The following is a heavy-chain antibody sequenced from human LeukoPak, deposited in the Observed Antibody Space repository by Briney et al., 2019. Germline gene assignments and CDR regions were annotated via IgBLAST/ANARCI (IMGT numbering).Heavy chain of an antibody. CDR3: ARDGGYFGGNWFDP. J-gene: IGHJ5*02. V-gene: IGHV4-59*12. CDR1: GGSISSYY. Sequence: SETLSLTCTVSGGSISSYYWSWIRQPPGKGLEWIGYIYYSGSTNYKPSLKSLVTISVDTSKNQFSLKLSSVTAADTAVYYCARDGGYFGGNWFDPWGQGTLVTVSS. D-gene: IGHD3-9*01. CDR2: IYYSGST.